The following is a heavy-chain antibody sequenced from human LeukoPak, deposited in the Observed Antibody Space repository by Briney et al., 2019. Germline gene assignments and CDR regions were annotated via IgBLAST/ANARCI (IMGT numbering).Heavy chain of an antibody. CDR3: AKDGHLRLGWFDP. V-gene: IGHV3-23*01. D-gene: IGHD3-16*01. CDR1: GFTFSIYA. J-gene: IGHJ5*02. Sequence: GGSLRLSCAASGFTFSIYAISWVRQAPGKGREWVLSISGRGGSTYYADSVNARFTISRDNSKNTLYVQINSLRADDTAVYYCAKDGHLRLGWFDPWGQGTMVTVSS. CDR2: ISGRGGST.